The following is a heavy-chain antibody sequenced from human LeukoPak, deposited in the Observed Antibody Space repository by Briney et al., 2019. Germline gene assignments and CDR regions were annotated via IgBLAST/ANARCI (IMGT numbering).Heavy chain of an antibody. Sequence: ASVKVSCKASGYTFTSYAMNWVRQAPGQGLEWMGWISAYNGNTNYAQKLQGRVTMTTDTSTSTAYMELRSLRSDDTAVYYCARLPYGAAFDIWGQGTMVTVSS. CDR3: ARLPYGAAFDI. D-gene: IGHD2-8*01. V-gene: IGHV1-18*01. CDR1: GYTFTSYA. J-gene: IGHJ3*02. CDR2: ISAYNGNT.